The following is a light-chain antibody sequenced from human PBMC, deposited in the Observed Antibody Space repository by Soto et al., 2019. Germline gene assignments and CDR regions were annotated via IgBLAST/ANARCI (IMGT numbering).Light chain of an antibody. CDR3: TSYVGNDIWV. V-gene: IGLV2-8*01. CDR1: SRDVGAYKY. Sequence: QSALTQPPSASGSPGQSVTLSCTGTSRDVGAYKYVSWYQQYPGNAPKLMIYEVTKRPSGVPDRFSGSKSGSTASLTVSGLQAEDEADYYCTSYVGNDIWVFGGGTKLTVL. CDR2: EVT. J-gene: IGLJ3*02.